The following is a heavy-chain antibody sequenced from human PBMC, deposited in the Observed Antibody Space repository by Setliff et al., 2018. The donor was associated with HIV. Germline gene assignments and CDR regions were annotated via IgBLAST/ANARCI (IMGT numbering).Heavy chain of an antibody. D-gene: IGHD5-18*01. Sequence: SETLSLTCTVSGGSISSSSYYWGWIRQPPGKGLEWIGSIYYSGSTYYNPSLKSRVTISVDTSQNQFSLKLSSVTAADTAVYYCARQVGSQYSYWAYYFDSWGQGALVTVSS. CDR1: GGSISSSSYY. CDR3: ARQVGSQYSYWAYYFDS. CDR2: IYYSGST. J-gene: IGHJ4*02. V-gene: IGHV4-39*01.